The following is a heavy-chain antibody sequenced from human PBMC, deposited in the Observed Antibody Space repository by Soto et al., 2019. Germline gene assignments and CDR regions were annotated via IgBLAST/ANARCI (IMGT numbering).Heavy chain of an antibody. CDR3: AKAMRYSSSWFNYYYYGMDV. D-gene: IGHD6-13*01. Sequence: GGALRLSCAASVFTFSSYAMSWVRQAPGKGLEWVSAISGSGGSTYYADSVKGRFTISRDNSKNTLYLQMNSLRAEDTAVYYCAKAMRYSSSWFNYYYYGMDVWGQGTTVTVSS. CDR2: ISGSGGST. J-gene: IGHJ6*02. CDR1: VFTFSSYA. V-gene: IGHV3-23*01.